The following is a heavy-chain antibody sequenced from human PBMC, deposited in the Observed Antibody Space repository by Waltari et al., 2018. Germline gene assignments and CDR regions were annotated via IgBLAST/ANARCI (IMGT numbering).Heavy chain of an antibody. V-gene: IGHV3-7*01. Sequence: EVQLEESGGGLVQPGGSLRLSCAASGFTFSSYWMTWVRQAPGKGLEGVANIKQDGSETYYADSLKGRFTISRDNAKNSLYLQMNSLRAEDTALYYCARDHVFRGDFWSGYYDSWGQGTLVTVSP. CDR1: GFTFSSYW. CDR3: ARDHVFRGDFWSGYYDS. D-gene: IGHD3-3*01. CDR2: IKQDGSET. J-gene: IGHJ4*02.